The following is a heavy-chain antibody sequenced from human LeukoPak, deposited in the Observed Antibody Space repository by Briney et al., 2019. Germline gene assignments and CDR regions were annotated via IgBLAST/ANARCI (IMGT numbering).Heavy chain of an antibody. CDR3: AKDGVSWNSFDY. CDR2: ISYDGSNK. J-gene: IGHJ4*02. Sequence: PGRSLRLSCAASGFTFSSCGMHWVRQAPGKGLEWVAVISYDGSNKYYADSVKGRFTISRDNSKNTLYLQMNSLRAEDTAVYYCAKDGVSWNSFDYWGQGTLVTVSS. D-gene: IGHD1-1*01. CDR1: GFTFSSCG. V-gene: IGHV3-30*18.